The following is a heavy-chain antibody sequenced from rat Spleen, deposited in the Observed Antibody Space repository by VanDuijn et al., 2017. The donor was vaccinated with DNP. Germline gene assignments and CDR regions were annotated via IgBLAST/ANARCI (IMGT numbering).Heavy chain of an antibody. Sequence: EVQLVESGGGLVQPGRSLKLSCTASGLSFRNYDMAWVRQAPRKGLEWVASITPSGGGTSYRDSVRGRFTISRDNAKTTLYLQMDSLRSDDTATYYCTTDFERGYWGQGVMVTVSS. V-gene: IGHV5-27*01. CDR2: ITPSGGGT. D-gene: IGHD1-11*01. CDR1: GLSFRNYD. J-gene: IGHJ2*01. CDR3: TTDFERGY.